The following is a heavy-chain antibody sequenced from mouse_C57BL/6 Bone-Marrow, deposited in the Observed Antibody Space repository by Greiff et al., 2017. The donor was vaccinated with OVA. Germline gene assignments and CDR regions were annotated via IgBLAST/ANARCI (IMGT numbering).Heavy chain of an antibody. CDR3: TTGLLLPRAADY. CDR2: IDPENGDT. J-gene: IGHJ4*01. Sequence: DVQLQESGAELVRPGASVKLSCTASGFNIKDDYMHWVKQRPEQGLEWIGWIDPENGDTEYASKFQGKATITADTSSNTAYLQLSSLTSEDTAVYYCTTGLLLPRAADYWGQGTSVTVSS. D-gene: IGHD1-1*01. CDR1: GFNIKDDY. V-gene: IGHV14-4*01.